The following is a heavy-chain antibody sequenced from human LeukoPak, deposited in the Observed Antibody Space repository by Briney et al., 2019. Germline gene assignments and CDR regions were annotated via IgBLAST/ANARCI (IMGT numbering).Heavy chain of an antibody. Sequence: GASVKVSCEASGYTFTGYYMHWVRQAPGQGLEWMGWINPNSGGTNYAQKFQGWVTMTRDTSISTAYMELSRLRSDDTAVYYCARGVSRAYYDFWSGYGSGNWFDPWGQGTLVTVSS. CDR2: INPNSGGT. CDR3: ARGVSRAYYDFWSGYGSGNWFDP. CDR1: GYTFTGYY. D-gene: IGHD3-3*01. V-gene: IGHV1-2*04. J-gene: IGHJ5*02.